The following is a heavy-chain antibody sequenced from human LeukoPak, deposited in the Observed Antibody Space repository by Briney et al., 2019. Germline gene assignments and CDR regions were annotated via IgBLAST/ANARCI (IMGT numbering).Heavy chain of an antibody. V-gene: IGHV4-30-2*01. J-gene: IGHJ4*02. CDR2: IFHSGST. D-gene: IGHD3-3*01. CDR1: GGSISSGGYY. Sequence: PSETLSLTCTVSGGSISSGGYYWSWIRQPPGKGLEWIGYIFHSGSTYYNPSLQSRVTISLDRSKNQFSLNLTSVTAADTAVYYCAREGRFLEWLPSDYWGQGTLVTVSS. CDR3: AREGRFLEWLPSDY.